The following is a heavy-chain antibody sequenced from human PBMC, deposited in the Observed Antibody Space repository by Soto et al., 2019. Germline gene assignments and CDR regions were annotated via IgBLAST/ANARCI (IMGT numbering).Heavy chain of an antibody. V-gene: IGHV3-21*04. D-gene: IGHD2-21*02. CDR1: GFTFSRVS. CDR3: ARRHIVVVTATDAFDI. J-gene: IGHJ3*02. Sequence: PGESLKISCEASGFTFSRVSMNWVRQVPGKGLEWVASISSGSSDTWYADSVKGRFIISRDNAQNSLFLQMNTLRPEETAVYYCARRHIVVVTATDAFDIWGQGTMVTVSS. CDR2: ISSGSSDT.